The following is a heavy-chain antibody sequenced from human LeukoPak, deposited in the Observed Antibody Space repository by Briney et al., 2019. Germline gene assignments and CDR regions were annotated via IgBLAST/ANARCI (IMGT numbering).Heavy chain of an antibody. CDR1: GGTFSSYA. Sequence: SSVKVSCKASGGTFSSYAISWVRQAPGQGREWMGGIIPIFGTANYAQKFQGRVTITTDESTRTAYMEQRRLRDRDTAVYYCARERTPAKYYDFWSGYYSNWFDPWGQGTLVTVSS. D-gene: IGHD3-3*01. CDR3: ARERTPAKYYDFWSGYYSNWFDP. V-gene: IGHV1-69*05. CDR2: IIPIFGTA. J-gene: IGHJ5*02.